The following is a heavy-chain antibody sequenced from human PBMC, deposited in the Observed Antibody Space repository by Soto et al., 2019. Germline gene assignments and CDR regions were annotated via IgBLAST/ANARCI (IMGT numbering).Heavy chain of an antibody. CDR1: GDSISSGYY. CDR2: IYHSGTT. CDR3: ARARWYDAFDV. D-gene: IGHD2-15*01. V-gene: IGHV4-38-2*01. Sequence: SETLSLTCAVSGDSISSGYYWAWIRQPPGKGLEWIGSIYHSGTTYYNPSLKSRVTISVDTSKNQFSLKLNSVTAADTAVYYCARARWYDAFDVWGQGTVVTVSS. J-gene: IGHJ3*01.